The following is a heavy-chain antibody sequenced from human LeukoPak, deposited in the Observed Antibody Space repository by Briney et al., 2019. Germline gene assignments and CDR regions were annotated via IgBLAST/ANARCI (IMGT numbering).Heavy chain of an antibody. Sequence: GGSLRLSCAASGFTFSSYAMSWVRQAPGKGLEWVSAISGSDGSTYYADSVKGRFTISRDNSKNTLYLQMNSLRAEDTAVYYCAKGGSKGIVVVPAVYHDAFDIWGQGTMVTVSS. J-gene: IGHJ3*02. CDR1: GFTFSSYA. CDR2: ISGSDGST. D-gene: IGHD2-2*01. CDR3: AKGGSKGIVVVPAVYHDAFDI. V-gene: IGHV3-23*01.